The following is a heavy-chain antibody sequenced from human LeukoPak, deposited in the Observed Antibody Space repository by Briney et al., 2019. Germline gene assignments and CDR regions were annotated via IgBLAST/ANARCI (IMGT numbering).Heavy chain of an antibody. CDR3: ARDRYSDYYYYMDV. CDR2: INPNSGGT. Sequence: ASVKVSCKASGYTFTGYYMHWVRQAPGQGLEWMGWINPNSGGTNYAQKFQGRVTMTRDTSISTAYMEPSRLRSDDTAVYYCARDRYSDYYYYMDVWGKGTTVTVSS. J-gene: IGHJ6*03. D-gene: IGHD1-1*01. CDR1: GYTFTGYY. V-gene: IGHV1-2*02.